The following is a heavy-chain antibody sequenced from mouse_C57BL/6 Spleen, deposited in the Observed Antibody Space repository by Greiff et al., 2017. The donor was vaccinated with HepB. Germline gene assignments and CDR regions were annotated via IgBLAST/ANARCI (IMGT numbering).Heavy chain of an antibody. V-gene: IGHV3-6*01. CDR1: GYSITSGYY. CDR3: ARERVVATPYFDV. J-gene: IGHJ1*03. CDR2: ISYDGSN. Sequence: VQLQQSGPGLVKPSQSLSLTCSVTGYSITSGYYWNWIRQFPGNKLEWMGYISYDGSNNYNPSLKNRISITRDTSKNQFFLKLNSVTTEDTATYYCARERVVATPYFDVWGTGTTVTVSS. D-gene: IGHD1-1*01.